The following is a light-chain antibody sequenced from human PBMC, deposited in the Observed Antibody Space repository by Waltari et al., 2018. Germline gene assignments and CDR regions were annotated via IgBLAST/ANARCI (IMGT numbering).Light chain of an antibody. V-gene: IGKV3-11*01. J-gene: IGKJ1*01. CDR3: QQRSNWPPWT. CDR2: ESA. Sequence: EIVLTQYPATLSLSPGERATLSCRASRSLSNYLAWYQQKPGQARRLLIYESANRASGIPVRFSGRGAGTDFTLTISSLEPDDVAVYYCQQRSNWPPWTFGQVTKVEIK. CDR1: RSLSNY.